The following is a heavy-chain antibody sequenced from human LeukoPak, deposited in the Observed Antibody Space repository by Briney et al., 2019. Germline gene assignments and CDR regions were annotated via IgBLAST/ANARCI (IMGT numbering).Heavy chain of an antibody. CDR2: IYNSGST. D-gene: IGHD3-22*01. Sequence: PSETLSLTCTVSGGSISTYYWSWIRQPPGKGLEWIGHIYNSGSTNYNPSLKSRVTIAVDTSKNHFSLKLSSVTAADTAVYYCTRNYDSSGYTTSGYWGRGTLVTVSS. V-gene: IGHV4-59*01. J-gene: IGHJ4*02. CDR3: TRNYDSSGYTTSGY. CDR1: GGSISTYY.